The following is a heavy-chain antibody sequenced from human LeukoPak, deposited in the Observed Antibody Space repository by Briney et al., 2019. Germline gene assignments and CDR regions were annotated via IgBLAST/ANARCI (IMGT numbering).Heavy chain of an antibody. D-gene: IGHD2-2*01. J-gene: IGHJ5*02. CDR2: ISSSGSTI. CDR3: ARDSNIVVVPAALAP. CDR1: GFTFSDYY. Sequence: PGGSLRLSCAASGFTFSDYYMSWIRQAPGKGLEWVSYISSSGSTIYYADSVKGRFTISRDNAKNSLYLQMNSLRAEDTAVYYCARDSNIVVVPAALAPWGEGTLVSVSS. V-gene: IGHV3-11*01.